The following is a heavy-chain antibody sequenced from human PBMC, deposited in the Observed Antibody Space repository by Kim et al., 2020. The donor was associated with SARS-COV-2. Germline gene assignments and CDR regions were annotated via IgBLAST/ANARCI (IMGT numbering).Heavy chain of an antibody. CDR1: GFTFSSYG. Sequence: GGSLRLSCAASGFTFSSYGMLWVRQAPGKGLEWVAVIWNDGSNKYYADSVKGRFTISRDNTKNTLYLQMNSLRAEDTAVYYCAKDRSAQYVWWSYSGMDVWGQGTTVTVSS. CDR2: IWNDGSNK. V-gene: IGHV3-33*06. D-gene: IGHD3-16*01. CDR3: AKDRSAQYVWWSYSGMDV. J-gene: IGHJ6*02.